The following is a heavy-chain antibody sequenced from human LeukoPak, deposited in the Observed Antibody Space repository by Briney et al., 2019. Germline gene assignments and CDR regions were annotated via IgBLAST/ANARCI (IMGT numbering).Heavy chain of an antibody. Sequence: SETLSLTCTVSGGSISSSSYYWGWIRQPPGKGLEWIGSIYYSGSTYYNPSLKSRVTISVDTPKNQFSLKLSSVTAADTAVYYCARWRRTMVRGVIINYFDYWGQGTLVTVSS. D-gene: IGHD3-10*01. CDR3: ARWRRTMVRGVIINYFDY. J-gene: IGHJ4*02. CDR1: GGSISSSSYY. CDR2: IYYSGST. V-gene: IGHV4-39*01.